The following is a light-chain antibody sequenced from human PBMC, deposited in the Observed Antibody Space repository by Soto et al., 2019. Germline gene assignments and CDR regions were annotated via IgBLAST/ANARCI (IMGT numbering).Light chain of an antibody. J-gene: IGKJ1*01. CDR1: QSIRSRS. V-gene: IGKV3-20*01. CDR3: QQYGSSPRT. CDR2: DTS. Sequence: EIVLTQSPGTLSLSPGERATLSCRASQSIRSRSLAWYQQKPGQAPRLLIYDTSSRTTGIPDRFSGSGSGTDFALTISRLEPEDFAVYYCQQYGSSPRTFGQGTKVEIK.